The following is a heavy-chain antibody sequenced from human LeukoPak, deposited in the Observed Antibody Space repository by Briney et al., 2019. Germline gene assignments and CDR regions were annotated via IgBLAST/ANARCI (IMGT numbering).Heavy chain of an antibody. CDR2: ISAYNGNT. J-gene: IGHJ4*02. CDR1: GYTFTSYG. D-gene: IGHD3-16*02. Sequence: ASVKVSCKASGYTFTSYGISWVRQAPGQGLEWIGWISAYNGNTNYAQELQGRVTMTTDTSTSTAYMELRSLRSDDTAVYYCARPDYDYVWGSYRPYYFDYWGQGTLVTVSS. V-gene: IGHV1-18*01. CDR3: ARPDYDYVWGSYRPYYFDY.